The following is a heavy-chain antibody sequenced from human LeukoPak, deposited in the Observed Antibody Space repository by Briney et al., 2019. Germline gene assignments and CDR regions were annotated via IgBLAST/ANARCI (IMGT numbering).Heavy chain of an antibody. CDR2: ISGSGGYT. Sequence: GGSLRLSCAASAFTFSSYAMTWVRQAPGKGLEWVSGISGSGGYTYYADSVKGRFTISRDNSKNTLYLQMSSLRAEDTAVYYCARGYDSSGYYTEFGYWGQGTLVTVSS. J-gene: IGHJ4*02. CDR3: ARGYDSSGYYTEFGY. CDR1: AFTFSSYA. D-gene: IGHD3-22*01. V-gene: IGHV3-23*01.